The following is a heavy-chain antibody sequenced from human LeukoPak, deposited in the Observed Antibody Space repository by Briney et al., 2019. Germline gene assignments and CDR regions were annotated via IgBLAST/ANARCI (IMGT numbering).Heavy chain of an antibody. CDR3: ARSHGDSDVNWLDS. J-gene: IGHJ4*02. CDR1: GFTFNDHY. Sequence: GGSLRLSCAASGFTFNDHYMAWVRQSPGKGLEWVSYISSWGTSVKYADSVEGRFTLSRDNADNSLELQMPSLRVEDTAIYYCARSHGDSDVNWLDSWGQGTLVIVSP. CDR2: ISSWGTSV. D-gene: IGHD3-10*01. V-gene: IGHV3-11*01.